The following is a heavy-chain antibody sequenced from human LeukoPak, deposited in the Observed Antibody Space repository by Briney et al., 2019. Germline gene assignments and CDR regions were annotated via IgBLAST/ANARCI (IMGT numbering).Heavy chain of an antibody. CDR2: ISSSSSTI. CDR3: ARDSLGYQYYFDY. V-gene: IGHV3-48*04. D-gene: IGHD3-16*02. Sequence: GGPLRLSCAASGFTFSSYSMNWVRQAPGKGLEWVSYISSSSSTIYYADSVKGRFTISRDNAKNSLYLQMNSLRAEDTAVYYCARDSLGYQYYFDYWGQGTLVTVSS. J-gene: IGHJ4*02. CDR1: GFTFSSYS.